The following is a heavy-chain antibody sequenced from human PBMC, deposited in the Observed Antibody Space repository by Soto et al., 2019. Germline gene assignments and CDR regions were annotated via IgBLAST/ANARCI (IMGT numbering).Heavy chain of an antibody. Sequence: SETLPLTCSVADDSINSDKYDWGWIRQPPGKGLEWIGSIYYRGNAYYNPSLQTRVTTSLDKSKSQFSLKLNSVTAADSAVYFCARLEGLATISYYFDFWGPGALVTVSS. CDR2: IYYRGNA. V-gene: IGHV4-39*01. CDR3: ARLEGLATISYYFDF. CDR1: DDSINSDKYD. D-gene: IGHD3-9*01. J-gene: IGHJ4*02.